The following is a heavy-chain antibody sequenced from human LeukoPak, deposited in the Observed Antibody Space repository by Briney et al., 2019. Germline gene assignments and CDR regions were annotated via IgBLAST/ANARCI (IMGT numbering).Heavy chain of an antibody. V-gene: IGHV3-21*01. D-gene: IGHD3-16*01. Sequence: GGSLRLSCAASGFTFSSYSMNWVRQAPGKGLEWVSSISSSSRYIYYADSVKGRFTISRDNAKNSLYLQMNSLRAEDTAVYYCARGLIVSPAGFDYWGQGTLVTVSS. CDR3: ARGLIVSPAGFDY. CDR2: ISSSSRYI. CDR1: GFTFSSYS. J-gene: IGHJ4*02.